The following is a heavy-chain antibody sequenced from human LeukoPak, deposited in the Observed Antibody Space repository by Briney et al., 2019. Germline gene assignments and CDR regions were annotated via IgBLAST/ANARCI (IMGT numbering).Heavy chain of an antibody. CDR1: GFTLSSYV. J-gene: IGHJ4*02. Sequence: RGSLRLSRAASGFTLSSYVMSWVRQAPGERLGWVSAISVGGGSTYYADSVKGRFPISRDNSKTTLYLKMNSRRAEDTAVYSCAKTPLGIFFIELAPAASDYWGQGTLVTVSS. V-gene: IGHV3-23*01. CDR2: ISVGGGST. D-gene: IGHD2-2*01. CDR3: AKTPLGIFFIELAPAASDY.